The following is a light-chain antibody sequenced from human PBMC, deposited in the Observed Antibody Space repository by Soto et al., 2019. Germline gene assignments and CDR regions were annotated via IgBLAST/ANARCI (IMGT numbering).Light chain of an antibody. CDR3: QQTLSVPRT. CDR1: QNIRTY. Sequence: DIQMTQSPRFLSASVGDRVTITCRASQNIRTYLTWYQQKPGKGPTVLIYAASTLQRGVPSRFSGSRSGTDFTLTITSLQPEDFATYYCQQTLSVPRTFGLGTKVEIK. CDR2: AAS. J-gene: IGKJ1*01. V-gene: IGKV1-39*01.